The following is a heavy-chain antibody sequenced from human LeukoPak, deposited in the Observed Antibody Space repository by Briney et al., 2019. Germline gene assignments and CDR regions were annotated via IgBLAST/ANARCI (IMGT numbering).Heavy chain of an antibody. Sequence: GASVKVSCKVSGYTLTESSMHWVRQAPGKGLEWMGGFDPEDGETIYAQKFQGRVTMTEDTSTDTAYMELSSLRSEDTAVYYCATDGIAVAGTYNYYYYGMDVWGQGTTVTVSS. CDR2: FDPEDGET. CDR3: ATDGIAVAGTYNYYYYGMDV. CDR1: GYTLTESS. D-gene: IGHD6-19*01. J-gene: IGHJ6*02. V-gene: IGHV1-24*01.